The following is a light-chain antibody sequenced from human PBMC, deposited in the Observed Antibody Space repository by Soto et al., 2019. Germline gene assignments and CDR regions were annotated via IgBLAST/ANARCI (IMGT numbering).Light chain of an antibody. CDR2: EVS. V-gene: IGLV2-14*01. CDR3: GSYTSSTTPL. CDR1: SGDVGGYKF. Sequence: QSALTQPASVSGSPGQSITIYCTGTSGDVGGYKFVSWYQQHPGKAPKLMIYEVSNRPSGVSSRFSGSKSGNTASLTISGLQAEDEADYFCGSYTSSTTPLFGGGTKLTVL. J-gene: IGLJ2*01.